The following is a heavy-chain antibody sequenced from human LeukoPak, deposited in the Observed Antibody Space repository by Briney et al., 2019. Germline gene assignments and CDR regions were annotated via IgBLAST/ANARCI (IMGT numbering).Heavy chain of an antibody. J-gene: IGHJ5*02. D-gene: IGHD6-6*01. CDR3: ARSIAARRYWFDP. V-gene: IGHV1-46*01. Sequence: ASVKVSCKASGYTFTSYYMHWVRQAPGQGLEWMGIINPSGGSTSYAQKFQGRVTMTRGMSTSTVYMELSSLRSEDTAVYYCARSIAARRYWFDPWGQGTLVTVSS. CDR2: INPSGGST. CDR1: GYTFTSYY.